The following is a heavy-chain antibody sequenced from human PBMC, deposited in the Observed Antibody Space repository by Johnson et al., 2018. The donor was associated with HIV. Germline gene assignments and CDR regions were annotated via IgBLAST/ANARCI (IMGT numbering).Heavy chain of an antibody. D-gene: IGHD1-26*01. CDR3: ARGRASWELYDAFEI. V-gene: IGHV3-33*01. J-gene: IGHJ3*02. CDR2: IWSDGSNK. CDR1: GLSFSSYG. Sequence: QVQLVESGGGVVQPGRSVRLSCAASGLSFSSYGMEWVRQAPGKGLEWVAVIWSDGSNKHYADSVKGRFTISRDNSKNTLYLQMNSLRAEDTPVYYCARGRASWELYDAFEIWGQGTMVIVSS.